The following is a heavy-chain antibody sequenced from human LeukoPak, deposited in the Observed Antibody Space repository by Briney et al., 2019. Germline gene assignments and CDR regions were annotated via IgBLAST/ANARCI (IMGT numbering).Heavy chain of an antibody. Sequence: GASVKVSCKVSGYTLSEISMYWVRQAPGKGLEWMGGIDGEDGQTIYAQKVQGRVTMTEDTSTDTAYMEVSRLTSEDTAFHYCATVGYSYGAFDYWGQGTLVTVSS. V-gene: IGHV1-24*01. CDR3: ATVGYSYGAFDY. J-gene: IGHJ4*02. CDR2: IDGEDGQT. D-gene: IGHD5-18*01. CDR1: GYTLSEIS.